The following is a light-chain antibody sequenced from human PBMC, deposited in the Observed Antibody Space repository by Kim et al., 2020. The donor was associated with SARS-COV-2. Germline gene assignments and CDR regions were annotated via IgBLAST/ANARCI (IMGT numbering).Light chain of an antibody. V-gene: IGLV2-11*01. CDR2: DVT. J-gene: IGLJ3*02. Sequence: QSALTQPRSVSGSPGQSVTISCTGTSSDVGRYNYVSWYQQHPGKAPKLMIYDVTKRPSGVPDRFSGSKPGNTASLTISGLQAEDETDYYCSSYAGSYTWVFGGGTKLTVL. CDR3: SSYAGSYTWV. CDR1: SSDVGRYNY.